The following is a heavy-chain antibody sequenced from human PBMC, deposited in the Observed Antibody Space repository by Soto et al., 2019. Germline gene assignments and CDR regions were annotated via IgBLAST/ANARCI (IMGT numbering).Heavy chain of an antibody. V-gene: IGHV3-23*01. Sequence: PGGSLRLSCAASGFTFSSYAMSWVRQAPGKGLEWVSAISGSGGSRYYADSVKRRFTISRDNSKNTLYLQLNSLRAEDTAVYFFAKDSIAARRDYYYGMDVWGQGTTVTVSS. J-gene: IGHJ6*02. CDR2: ISGSGGSR. CDR3: AKDSIAARRDYYYGMDV. D-gene: IGHD6-6*01. CDR1: GFTFSSYA.